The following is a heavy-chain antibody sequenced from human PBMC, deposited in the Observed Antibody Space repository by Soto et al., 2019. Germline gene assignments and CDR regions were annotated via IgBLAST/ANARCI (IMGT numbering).Heavy chain of an antibody. Sequence: EVQLVESGGGLVKPGGSLRLACVASEFSFSIYTMNWVRQAPGKGLEWVSTISGSGAYVHYAESVKGRFIISRDNAKESLFLQMNSLGDEDTAVYYCARDSMLDSPGWYDTQRRGPFDYWGQGTLVTVSS. D-gene: IGHD6-19*01. J-gene: IGHJ4*02. CDR3: ARDSMLDSPGWYDTQRRGPFDY. V-gene: IGHV3-21*01. CDR1: EFSFSIYT. CDR2: ISGSGAYV.